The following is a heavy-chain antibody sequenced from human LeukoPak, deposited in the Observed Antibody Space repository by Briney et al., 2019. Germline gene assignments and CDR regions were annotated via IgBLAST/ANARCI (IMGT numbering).Heavy chain of an antibody. CDR1: GGSISSYY. D-gene: IGHD6-19*01. V-gene: IGHV4-59*01. CDR2: IYHSGST. J-gene: IGHJ5*02. CDR3: AREVDSSGWYAAFSAGGWFDP. Sequence: SETLSLTCTVSGGSISSYYWSWIRQPPGKGLEWIGYIYHSGSTNYNPSLKSRVTISVDTSKNRFSLKLSSVTAADTAVYYCAREVDSSGWYAAFSAGGWFDPWGQGTLVTVSS.